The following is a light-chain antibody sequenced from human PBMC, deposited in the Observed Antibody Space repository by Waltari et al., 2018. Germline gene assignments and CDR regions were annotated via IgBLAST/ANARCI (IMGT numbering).Light chain of an antibody. V-gene: IGKV3-11*01. CDR1: QTIGIS. J-gene: IGKJ2*01. CDR2: DAS. CDR3: QVRSSWPMYT. Sequence: EIVLTQSPATLSFSPGERVTLSCRASQTIGISLVWYQQKPGQAPRLLMYDASYRASGTPLRFSGSGSGTDFTLTISSLEPEDFAVYYCQVRSSWPMYTFGQGTKLEVK.